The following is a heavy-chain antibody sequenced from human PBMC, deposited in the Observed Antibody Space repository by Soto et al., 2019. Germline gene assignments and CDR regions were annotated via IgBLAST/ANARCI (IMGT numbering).Heavy chain of an antibody. CDR3: AYSPNCSGGSCYPTWFDP. J-gene: IGHJ5*02. D-gene: IGHD2-15*01. CDR1: GFTFCSYS. CDR2: ISSSSSYI. V-gene: IGHV3-21*01. Sequence: GGSLRLSCAASGFTFCSYSMNWVRQAPGKGLEWVSSISSSSSYIYYADPVKGRFTISRDNAKNSLYLQMNSLRAEDTAVYYCAYSPNCSGGSCYPTWFDPWGQGTLVTVSS.